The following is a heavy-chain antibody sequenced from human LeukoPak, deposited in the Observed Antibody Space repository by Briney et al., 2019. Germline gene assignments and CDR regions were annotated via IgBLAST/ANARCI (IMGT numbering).Heavy chain of an antibody. CDR3: ARVGIAATDNYDLDV. CDR2: INVKTGDT. CDR1: GYTFTGYH. D-gene: IGHD6-13*01. J-gene: IGHJ6*02. Sequence: ASVKVSCKASGYTFTGYHXXXXXXXPXXXXXXXXXINVKTGDTVYAQNFQGRITVTRETSISTGYMELSRLTSDDTAVYYCARVGIAATDNYDLDVWGQGTAVTVS. V-gene: IGHV1-2*02.